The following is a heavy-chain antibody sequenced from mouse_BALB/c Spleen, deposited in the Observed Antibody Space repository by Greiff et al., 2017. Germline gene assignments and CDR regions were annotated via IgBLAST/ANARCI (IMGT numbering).Heavy chain of an antibody. J-gene: IGHJ4*01. D-gene: IGHD1-2*01. Sequence: EVQGVESGGGLVQPGGSLRLSCATSGFTFTDYYMSWVRQPPGKALEWLGFIRNKANGYTTEYSASVKGRFTISRDNSQSILYLQMNTLRAEDSATYYCARGYGYDYYAMDYWGQGTSVTVSS. CDR1: GFTFTDYY. CDR3: ARGYGYDYYAMDY. V-gene: IGHV7-3*02. CDR2: IRNKANGYTT.